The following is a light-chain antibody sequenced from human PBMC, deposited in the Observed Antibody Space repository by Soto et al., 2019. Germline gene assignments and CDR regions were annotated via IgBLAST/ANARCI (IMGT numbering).Light chain of an antibody. V-gene: IGKV3-15*01. CDR3: QQYNNWPPWT. Sequence: EIVMTQSPATLSVSPGERATLSASASQSVSSNLAWYQQKPGQAPRLLIYGASTRATGIPARFSGSGSGTEFTLTISSLQSEDFAVCYCQQYNNWPPWTFGQGTKVDIK. CDR2: GAS. CDR1: QSVSSN. J-gene: IGKJ1*01.